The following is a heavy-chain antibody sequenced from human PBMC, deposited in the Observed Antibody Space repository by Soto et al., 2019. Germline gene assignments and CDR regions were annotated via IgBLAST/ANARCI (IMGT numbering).Heavy chain of an antibody. V-gene: IGHV1-46*01. D-gene: IGHD1-26*01. CDR2: INPSGRSI. CDR3: ARDRGRGGSYYIYFYGMDV. J-gene: IGHJ6*02. Sequence: QGQVVQSGAEVKKPEASVKVSCKASGYTFTTYYIHWVRQAPGQGLEWMGVINPSGRSINYAQKFQGRVTMTRDTSTSTVYMELSSLRSVDTAVYYCARDRGRGGSYYIYFYGMDVWGQGTTVTVSS. CDR1: GYTFTTYY.